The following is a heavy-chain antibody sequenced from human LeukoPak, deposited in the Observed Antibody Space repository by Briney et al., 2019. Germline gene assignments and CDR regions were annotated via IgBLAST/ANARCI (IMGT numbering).Heavy chain of an antibody. CDR3: ARDTTRGYYDSSGYRNDAFDI. J-gene: IGHJ3*02. V-gene: IGHV3-48*03. D-gene: IGHD3-22*01. CDR1: GFTFSNYE. CDR2: ISSSGTTI. Sequence: PGGSLRLSCAASGFTFSNYEWNWVRQAPGKGPEWVSYISSSGTTIYYADSVKGRFTISRDNAENSLYLQMNSLRAEDTAVYYCARDTTRGYYDSSGYRNDAFDIWGQGTMVTVSS.